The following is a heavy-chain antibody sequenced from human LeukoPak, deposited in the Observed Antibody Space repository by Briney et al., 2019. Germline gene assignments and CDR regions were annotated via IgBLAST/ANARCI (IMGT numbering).Heavy chain of an antibody. CDR2: ISSSGSTI. V-gene: IGHV3-48*03. J-gene: IGHJ4*02. Sequence: GGSLRLSCAASGFTFSSYEMNWVRQAPGKGLEWVSYISSSGSTIYYADSVKGRLTISRDNAKNSLYLQMNSLRAEDTAVYYCASLPSPSSSGYWGQGTLVTVSS. D-gene: IGHD6-19*01. CDR3: ASLPSPSSSGY. CDR1: GFTFSSYE.